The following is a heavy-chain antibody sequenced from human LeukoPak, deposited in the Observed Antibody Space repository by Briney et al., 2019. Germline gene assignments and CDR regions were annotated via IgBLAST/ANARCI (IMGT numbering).Heavy chain of an antibody. V-gene: IGHV3-23*01. CDR2: ISGSSVRT. CDR1: GFTFSTYI. CDR3: VKDPPYHDFWSGRDGAFDI. Sequence: GGSLRLSCAASGFTFSTYIMNWVRQAPGKGLEGVSAISGSSVRTYYADSVKGRFTISRDNSKNTLYLQMNSLRADDTAVYYCVKDPPYHDFWSGRDGAFDIWGQGTMVTVSS. D-gene: IGHD3-3*01. J-gene: IGHJ3*02.